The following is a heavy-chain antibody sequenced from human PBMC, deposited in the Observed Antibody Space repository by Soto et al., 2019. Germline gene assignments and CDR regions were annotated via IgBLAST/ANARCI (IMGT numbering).Heavy chain of an antibody. CDR3: AKNAPGYCSGGSCYRYFDY. V-gene: IGHV3-21*01. CDR1: GFTFSSYS. J-gene: IGHJ4*02. CDR2: ISSSSSYI. Sequence: GGSLRLSCAASGFTFSSYSINWVRQAPGKGLEWVSSISSSSSYIYYADSVKGRFTISRDDAKNSLYLQMNSLRAEDTAVYYCAKNAPGYCSGGSCYRYFDYWGQETLVTVSS. D-gene: IGHD2-15*01.